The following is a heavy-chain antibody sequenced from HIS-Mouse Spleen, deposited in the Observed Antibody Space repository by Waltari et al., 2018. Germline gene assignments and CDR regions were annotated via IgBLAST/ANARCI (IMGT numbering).Heavy chain of an antibody. J-gene: IGHJ2*01. D-gene: IGHD6-13*01. CDR3: AREIPYSSSWYDWYFDL. CDR2: IYYSGST. V-gene: IGHV4-39*07. Sequence: QLQLQESGPGLVKPSETLSLTGTVSGGSISSSGYSWGRLRQPPGTGLAWIGSIYYSGSTYYNPSLKSRVTISVDTSKNQFSLKLSSVTAADTAVYYCAREIPYSSSWYDWYFDLWGRGTLVTVSS. CDR1: GGSISSSGYS.